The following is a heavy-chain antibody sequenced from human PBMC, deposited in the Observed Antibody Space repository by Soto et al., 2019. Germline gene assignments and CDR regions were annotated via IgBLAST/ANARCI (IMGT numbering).Heavy chain of an antibody. V-gene: IGHV4-59*01. Sequence: SETLSLTCTVSGGSISSYYWSWIRQPPGKGLEWIGYIYYSGSTNYNPSLKSRVTISVDTSKNQFSLKLSSVTAADTAVYYCARGRSRSWRPYYFDYWGQGTLVTVSS. CDR2: IYYSGST. CDR1: GGSISSYY. J-gene: IGHJ4*02. CDR3: ARGRSRSWRPYYFDY. D-gene: IGHD6-13*01.